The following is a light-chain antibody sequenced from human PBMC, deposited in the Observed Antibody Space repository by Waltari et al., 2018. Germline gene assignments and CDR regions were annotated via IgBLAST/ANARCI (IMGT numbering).Light chain of an antibody. CDR2: TAS. CDR1: PNNNTN. CDR3: QQYNDWPRT. V-gene: IGKV3-15*01. J-gene: IGKJ1*01. Sequence: EIVMTQSPGTLSMSPGERATLSCRASPNNNTNLAWYQQKPGQSPRLVIYTASTRATGLPARFSGSGSGTEFTLTISSLQSEDVAVYYCQQYNDWPRTFGQGTKVEIK.